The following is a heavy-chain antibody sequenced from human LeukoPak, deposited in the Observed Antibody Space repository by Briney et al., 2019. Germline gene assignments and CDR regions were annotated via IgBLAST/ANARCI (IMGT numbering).Heavy chain of an antibody. CDR2: MHHSGST. J-gene: IGHJ5*02. Sequence: PSETLSLTCTVSGGSITTRSYYWGWNRQPPGKGLEWIGSMHHSGSTYYNPSLKSRVTTSVDTSKNQFSLKLSSVTAADTAVYYCARDPGAYYDSSGYLNWFDPWGQGTLVTVSS. D-gene: IGHD3-22*01. CDR1: GGSITTRSYY. V-gene: IGHV4-39*07. CDR3: ARDPGAYYDSSGYLNWFDP.